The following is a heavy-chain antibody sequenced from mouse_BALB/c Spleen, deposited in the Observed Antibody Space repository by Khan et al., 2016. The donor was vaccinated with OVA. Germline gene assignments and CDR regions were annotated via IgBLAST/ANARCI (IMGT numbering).Heavy chain of an antibody. V-gene: IGHV5-17*02. CDR3: ARGIGAWFAY. CDR1: GFTFSSFG. CDR2: ISSDSYTI. Sequence: EVQLVESGGGLVQPGGSRKLSCAASGFTFSSFGMHWVRQAPEKGMEWVAYISSDSYTINYEDSVKGRFTISRDNPRKTLFLQMNSLGSEDTAMYYCARGIGAWFAYWGQGTLVTVSA. J-gene: IGHJ3*01.